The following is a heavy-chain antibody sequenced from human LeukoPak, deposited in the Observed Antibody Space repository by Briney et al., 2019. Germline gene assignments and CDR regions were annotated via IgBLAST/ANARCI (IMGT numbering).Heavy chain of an antibody. D-gene: IGHD3-10*01. J-gene: IGHJ4*02. CDR1: GGSISSSSYY. Sequence: SETLSLTCTVSGGSISSSSYYWGWIRQPPGKGLEWIGSIYHSGSTYYNPSLKSRVTISVDTSKNQFSLKLSSVTAADTAVYYCARAHGSGKNFDYWGQGTLVTVSS. CDR3: ARAHGSGKNFDY. V-gene: IGHV4-39*07. CDR2: IYHSGST.